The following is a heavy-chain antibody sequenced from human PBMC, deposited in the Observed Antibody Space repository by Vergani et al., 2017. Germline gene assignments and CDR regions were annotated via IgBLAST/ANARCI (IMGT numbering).Heavy chain of an antibody. D-gene: IGHD5-18*01. CDR1: GFTFSSYS. V-gene: IGHV3-21*01. CDR3: ARDRDTAMGFPGAYYYYGMDV. J-gene: IGHJ6*02. Sequence: EVQLVESGGGLVKPGGSLRLSCAASGFTFSSYSMNWVRQAPGKGLEWVSSISSSSSYISYADSVKGRFTITRDNAKNSLYLQMNSLGAEDTAVYYCARDRDTAMGFPGAYYYYGMDVWGQGTTVTVSS. CDR2: ISSSSSYI.